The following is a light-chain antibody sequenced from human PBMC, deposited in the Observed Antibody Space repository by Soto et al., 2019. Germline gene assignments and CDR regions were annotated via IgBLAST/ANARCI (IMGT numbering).Light chain of an antibody. CDR2: GPS. V-gene: IGKV3-20*01. CDR1: QRVSSSH. CDR3: QQYGSSST. Sequence: EIVLTQSPGIMSLSRGGRAKLSCRDRQRVSSSHLARYAHKPGQATRRLIYGPSSRPTGIPDRLSGSGSGTEFSLTISRLEPEDLAVYYCQQYGSSSTFGQGARLEIK. J-gene: IGKJ5*01.